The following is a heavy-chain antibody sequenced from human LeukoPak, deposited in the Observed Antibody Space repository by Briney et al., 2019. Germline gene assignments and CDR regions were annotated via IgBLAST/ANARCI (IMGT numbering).Heavy chain of an antibody. V-gene: IGHV4-34*01. CDR2: INHSGST. Sequence: SETLSLTCAVYGGSFSGYYWSWIRQPPGKGLEWIGEINHSGSTNYNPSLKSRVTISVDTSKNQFSLKLTSVTAADTAVYYCARRFWSGYSADWGQGTLVTVSS. CDR3: ARRFWSGYSAD. D-gene: IGHD3-3*01. J-gene: IGHJ4*02. CDR1: GGSFSGYY.